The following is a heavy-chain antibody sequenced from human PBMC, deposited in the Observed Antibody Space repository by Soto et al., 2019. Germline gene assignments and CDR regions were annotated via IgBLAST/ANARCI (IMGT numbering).Heavy chain of an antibody. J-gene: IGHJ5*02. D-gene: IGHD2-8*02. CDR2: IGTLHDT. V-gene: IGHV3-13*01. CDR1: GFTFSAYD. CDR3: ARQASYWPGGGGWFDP. Sequence: EVQLVESGGGLVQPGGSLRLSCAASGFTFSAYDMHWVRQPTGKGLEWVSAIGTLHDTYYPDSVKGRFTISRENAKNSLYFQMNSPAPGDTAGYFCARQASYWPGGGGWFDPWGQGTLVTVSS.